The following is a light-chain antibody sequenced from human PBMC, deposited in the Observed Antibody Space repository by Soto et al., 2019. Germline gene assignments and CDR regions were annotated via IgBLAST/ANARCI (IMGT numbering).Light chain of an antibody. CDR3: HQRQSWPRT. Sequence: EIVLTQSPATLSSSPGETATLSCRASQYVGSRLAWYQHKPGQAPRLLIYYMSKRATGIPARFSGSGSGTDFTLTISSLAPDDFPIYYCHQRQSWPRTFGQGTKVQIK. J-gene: IGKJ1*01. CDR1: QYVGSR. CDR2: YMS. V-gene: IGKV3-11*01.